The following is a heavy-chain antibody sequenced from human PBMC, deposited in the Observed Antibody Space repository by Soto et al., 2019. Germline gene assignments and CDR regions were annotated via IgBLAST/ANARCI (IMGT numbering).Heavy chain of an antibody. Sequence: LRLSCAAPGFTVSSNYMSLVRQAPGKGLEWVSVIYSGGSTYYADSVKGRFTISRHNSKNTLYLQMNSLRAEDTAVYYCARSNVLRYFDWEIYYYYGMDVWGQGTTVTVSS. V-gene: IGHV3-53*04. J-gene: IGHJ6*02. CDR3: ARSNVLRYFDWEIYYYYGMDV. D-gene: IGHD3-9*01. CDR1: GFTVSSNY. CDR2: IYSGGST.